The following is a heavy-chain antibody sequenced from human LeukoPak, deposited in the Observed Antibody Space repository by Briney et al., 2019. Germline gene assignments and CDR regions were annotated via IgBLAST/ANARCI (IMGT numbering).Heavy chain of an antibody. CDR1: GVSISSSNSY. CDR3: ARQTGSGLFILP. Sequence: SETLSLTCTVSGVSISSSNSYWGWIRQPPGKGLEWIGSIYYSGNTYCNASLKRQVSISIDTSKNQFSLRLTSVTAADTAVYYCARQTGSGLFILPGGQGTLVTVSS. V-gene: IGHV4-39*01. CDR2: IYYSGNT. D-gene: IGHD3/OR15-3a*01. J-gene: IGHJ4*02.